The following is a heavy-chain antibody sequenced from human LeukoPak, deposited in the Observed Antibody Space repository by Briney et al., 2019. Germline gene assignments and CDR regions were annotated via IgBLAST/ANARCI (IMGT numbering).Heavy chain of an antibody. CDR1: GFTFSSYE. D-gene: IGHD3-10*01. Sequence: GGSLRLSCAASGFTFSSYEMNWVRQAPGKGLEWVSYISSSGSTIYYPDSVKGRFTISRDNAKNSLYLQMNSLRAEDTAVYYCARRGGTMVRGSFDYWGQGTLVTVSS. V-gene: IGHV3-48*03. CDR2: ISSSGSTI. J-gene: IGHJ4*02. CDR3: ARRGGTMVRGSFDY.